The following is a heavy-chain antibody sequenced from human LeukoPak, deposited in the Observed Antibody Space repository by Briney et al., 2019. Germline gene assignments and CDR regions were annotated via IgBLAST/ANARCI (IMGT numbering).Heavy chain of an antibody. CDR2: MNTNSGNT. CDR3: ARVRSSAYLTEIDY. Sequence: ATVKVSCKASGGTFSSYDINWVRQATGQGLEWMGWMNTNSGNTGYAEKFQGRVIMTRNTSISTAYMELSSLRSEDTAVYYCARVRSSAYLTEIDYWGQGTLVTVSS. V-gene: IGHV1-8*01. J-gene: IGHJ4*02. D-gene: IGHD3-22*01. CDR1: GGTFSSYD.